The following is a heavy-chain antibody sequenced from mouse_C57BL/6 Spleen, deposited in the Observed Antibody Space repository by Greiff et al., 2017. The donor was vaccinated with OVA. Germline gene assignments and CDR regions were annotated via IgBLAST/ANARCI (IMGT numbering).Heavy chain of an antibody. CDR2: IDPSDSYT. D-gene: IGHD1-1*01. CDR1: GYTFTSYW. V-gene: IGHV1-69*01. CDR3: ARNYYGSSYSFAY. Sequence: QVQLQQPGAELVMPGASVKLSCKASGYTFTSYWMHWVKQRPGQGLEWIGEIDPSDSYTNYNQKFKGKSTLTVDKSYSTAYMQLSSLTSEDSAVYYCARNYYGSSYSFAYWGQGTLVTVSA. J-gene: IGHJ3*01.